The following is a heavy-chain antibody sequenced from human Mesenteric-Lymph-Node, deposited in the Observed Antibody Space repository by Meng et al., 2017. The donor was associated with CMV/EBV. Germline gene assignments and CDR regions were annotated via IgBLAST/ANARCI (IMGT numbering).Heavy chain of an antibody. V-gene: IGHV3-23*01. CDR2: ISGSGGTI. D-gene: IGHD1-1*01. CDR3: AKKAPGTRGWFDP. Sequence: AASGFTFSNDAMSWVRQAPGKGLEWVSVISGSGGTIFHADSVKGRFTISRDNSKNTLYLQMNSLRADDTAVYYCAKKAPGTRGWFDPWGQGTLVTVSS. CDR1: GFTFSNDA. J-gene: IGHJ5*02.